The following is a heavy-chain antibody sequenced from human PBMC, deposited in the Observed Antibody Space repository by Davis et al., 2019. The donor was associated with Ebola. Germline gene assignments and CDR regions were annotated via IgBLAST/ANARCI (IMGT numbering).Heavy chain of an antibody. J-gene: IGHJ5*02. CDR2: IRPDGSDK. CDR1: GFTFSTYN. V-gene: IGHV3-30*02. Sequence: PGGSLRLSCAASGFTFSTYNIHWVRQSPGKGLEWVAFIRPDGSDKSYADSVKGRFTISRDNARNTVYLQMDSLRAEDTAVYYCANLGIAAAGSPWGQGTLVTVSS. CDR3: ANLGIAAAGSP. D-gene: IGHD6-13*01.